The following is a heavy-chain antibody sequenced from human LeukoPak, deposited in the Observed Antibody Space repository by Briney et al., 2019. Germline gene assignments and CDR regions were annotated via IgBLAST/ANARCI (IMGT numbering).Heavy chain of an antibody. Sequence: GESLKISCKGSGYSFTSYWIGWVRQMPGKGLEWMGIIYPGDSDTSYSPSFQGQVTISADKSVNSAYLQWSSLKASDTAMYYCARPNITSYYDSRGYDAFDVWGQGTMLSVSS. CDR2: IYPGDSDT. V-gene: IGHV5-51*01. J-gene: IGHJ3*01. CDR3: ARPNITSYYDSRGYDAFDV. CDR1: GYSFTSYW. D-gene: IGHD3-22*01.